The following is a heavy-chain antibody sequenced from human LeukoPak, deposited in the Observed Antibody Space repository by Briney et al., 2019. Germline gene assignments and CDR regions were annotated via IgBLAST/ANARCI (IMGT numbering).Heavy chain of an antibody. Sequence: PGGSLRLSCAASGFTFSNYYMSWIRQPPGKGLEWVSYISSSGSYAYYADSVKGRFAISRDNAKNSLFLQMNSLRVDDTAVYYCVRGVGVSRFNYLDSWGQGTLVIVSS. CDR2: ISSSGSYA. D-gene: IGHD6-13*01. J-gene: IGHJ4*02. CDR1: GFTFSNYY. V-gene: IGHV3-11*06. CDR3: VRGVGVSRFNYLDS.